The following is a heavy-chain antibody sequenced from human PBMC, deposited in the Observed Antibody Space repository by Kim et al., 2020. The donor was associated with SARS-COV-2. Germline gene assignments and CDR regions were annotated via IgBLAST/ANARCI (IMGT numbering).Heavy chain of an antibody. CDR1: GYTFTSYG. CDR2: ISAYNGNT. Sequence: ASVKVSCKASGYTFTSYGISWVRQAPGQGLEWMGWISAYNGNTNYAQKLQGRVTMTTDTSTSTAYMELRSLRSDDTAVYYCACPGPFGVDTYGMDVWGQGTTVTVSS. J-gene: IGHJ6*02. D-gene: IGHD3-3*01. V-gene: IGHV1-18*01. CDR3: ACPGPFGVDTYGMDV.